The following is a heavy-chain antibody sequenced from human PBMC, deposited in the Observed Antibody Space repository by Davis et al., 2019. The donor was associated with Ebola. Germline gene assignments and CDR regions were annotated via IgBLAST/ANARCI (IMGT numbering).Heavy chain of an antibody. CDR3: ARGGDGRGDAFDI. V-gene: IGHV3-30*04. Sequence: PGGSLRLSCAASGFTFSSYAMHWVRQAPGKGLEWVAVISYDGSNKYYADSVKGRFTISRDNSKNTLYLQMNSLRAEDTAVYYCARGGDGRGDAFDIWGQGTMVTVSS. CDR1: GFTFSSYA. CDR2: ISYDGSNK. J-gene: IGHJ3*02. D-gene: IGHD1-26*01.